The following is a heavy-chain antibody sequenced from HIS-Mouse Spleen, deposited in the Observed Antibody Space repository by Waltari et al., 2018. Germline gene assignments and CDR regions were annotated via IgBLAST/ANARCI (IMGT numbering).Heavy chain of an antibody. CDR1: GGSFSGYY. D-gene: IGHD1-26*01. V-gene: IGHV4-34*01. CDR2: INHSGST. J-gene: IGHJ4*02. CDR3: ARGRDSGSYYFDY. Sequence: QVQLQQWGAGLLKPSETLSLTCAVYGGSFSGYYWSWIRQPPGKGLEWIGEINHSGSTNYTPSLKRRVTISVDTSKNQFSLKLSSVTAADTAVYYCARGRDSGSYYFDYWGQGTLVTVSS.